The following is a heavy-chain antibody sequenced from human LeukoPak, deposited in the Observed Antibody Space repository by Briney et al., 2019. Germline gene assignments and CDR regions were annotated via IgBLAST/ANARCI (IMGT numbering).Heavy chain of an antibody. Sequence: GGSLRLSCAASGFTFSTPAMTWVRQDPGKGMEGLSAISGSGGSTYYADSVKGRFTISRDNSKNTLYLQMNSLRAEDTAQYYCAKRQKEGYFDYWGQGTLVTVSS. V-gene: IGHV3-23*01. CDR1: GFTFSTPA. J-gene: IGHJ4*02. CDR2: ISGSGGST. CDR3: AKRQKEGYFDY.